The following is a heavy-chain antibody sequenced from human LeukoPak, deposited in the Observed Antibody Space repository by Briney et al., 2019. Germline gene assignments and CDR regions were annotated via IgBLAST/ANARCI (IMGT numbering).Heavy chain of an antibody. CDR2: ISYDGSNK. CDR3: ARDEGTVTNYYYGMDV. D-gene: IGHD4-17*01. CDR1: GFTFSSYG. V-gene: IGHV3-30*19. Sequence: QPGGSLRLSCAASGFTFSSYGMHWVRQAPGKGLEWVAVISYDGSNKYYADSVKGRFTISRDNSKNTLYLQMNSLRAEDTAVYYCARDEGTVTNYYYGMDVWGQGTTVTVSS. J-gene: IGHJ6*02.